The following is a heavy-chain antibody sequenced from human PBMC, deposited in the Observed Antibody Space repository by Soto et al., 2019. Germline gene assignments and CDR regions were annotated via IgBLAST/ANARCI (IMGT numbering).Heavy chain of an antibody. CDR2: ISGGGGST. CDR3: AKQKTNSANSYYHGMDV. Sequence: PGGSLRLSCAASGFTFSSYAMTWVRQAPGKGLEWVSVISGGGGSTYYADSVKCRFTISRDNSKNTLFLQMNSLRAEDTAAYYCAKQKTNSANSYYHGMDVWGQGTTFTVSS. V-gene: IGHV3-23*01. CDR1: GFTFSSYA. J-gene: IGHJ6*02. D-gene: IGHD5-18*01.